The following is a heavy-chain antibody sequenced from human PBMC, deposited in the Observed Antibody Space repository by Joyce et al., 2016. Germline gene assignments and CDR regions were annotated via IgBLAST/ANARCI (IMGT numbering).Heavy chain of an antibody. CDR3: ARGRTLAD. Sequence: QVQLVQSGAAVTKPGASVKISCKASGYIFSNNDIHWVRQAPGQTFEWMGWVSAGSGDTKYSQKCQGRLTFTRDTSATTAHMELSSLRSEDTARYYCARGRTLADWGQGTLVTVSS. J-gene: IGHJ4*02. CDR1: GYIFSNND. V-gene: IGHV1-3*01. CDR2: VSAGSGDT.